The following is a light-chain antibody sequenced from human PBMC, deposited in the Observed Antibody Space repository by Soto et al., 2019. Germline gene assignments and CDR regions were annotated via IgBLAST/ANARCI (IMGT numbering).Light chain of an antibody. Sequence: QSVLTQPASVSGSPGQSITISCTGTSSDVGSYNLVSWYQQHPGKAPRLMIYEGSKRPSGVSNRFSGSKSGNTASLTISGLQAEDEAHYYCSSYTSDSSYVFGSGTKVTVL. J-gene: IGLJ1*01. CDR3: SSYTSDSSYV. V-gene: IGLV2-14*02. CDR2: EGS. CDR1: SSDVGSYNL.